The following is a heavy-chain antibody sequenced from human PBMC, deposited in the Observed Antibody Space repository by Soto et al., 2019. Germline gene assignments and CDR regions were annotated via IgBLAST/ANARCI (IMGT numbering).Heavy chain of an antibody. D-gene: IGHD3-22*01. Sequence: LRLSCAASGFTFDDYAMHWVRQAPGKGLEWVSGISWNSDSIGYADSVKGRSTISRDNAKNSLYLQMNSLRAEDTALYYRAKVDPPYYYESSGYYLGAFDIWGQGTMVTVSS. CDR2: ISWNSDSI. V-gene: IGHV3-9*01. CDR3: AKVDPPYYYESSGYYLGAFDI. CDR1: GFTFDDYA. J-gene: IGHJ3*02.